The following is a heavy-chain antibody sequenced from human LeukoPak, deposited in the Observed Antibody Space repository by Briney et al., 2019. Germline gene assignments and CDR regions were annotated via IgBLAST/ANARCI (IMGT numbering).Heavy chain of an antibody. V-gene: IGHV4-61*02. CDR1: GGSISSGSYY. CDR2: IYTSGST. D-gene: IGHD2-2*01. J-gene: IGHJ3*02. CDR3: ARDKYCSSTTCYGLSAFDI. Sequence: SETLSLTCTVSGGSISSGSYYWSWIRQPAGKGLEWIGRIYTSGSTNYNPSLKSRVTMSVDTSKNQVSLRLTSVTAADTAVYYCARDKYCSSTTCYGLSAFDIWGQGTMVTVPS.